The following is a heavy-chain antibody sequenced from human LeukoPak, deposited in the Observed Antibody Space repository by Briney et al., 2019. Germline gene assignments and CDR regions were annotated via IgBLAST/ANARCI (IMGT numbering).Heavy chain of an antibody. Sequence: ASVKVSCKASGYTFTGYYIHWVRQAPGQGLEWMGWIIPNSGGTNYAQKFQGRVTVTRDTSISTAYMELSSLRSDDTAVYYCARGSPGFGSGTYLYYFDYWGQGTLVTVSS. D-gene: IGHD3-10*01. J-gene: IGHJ4*02. V-gene: IGHV1-2*02. CDR1: GYTFTGYY. CDR2: IIPNSGGT. CDR3: ARGSPGFGSGTYLYYFDY.